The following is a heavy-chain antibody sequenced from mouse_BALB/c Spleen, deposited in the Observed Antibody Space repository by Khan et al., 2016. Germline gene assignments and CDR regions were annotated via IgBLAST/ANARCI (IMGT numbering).Heavy chain of an antibody. J-gene: IGHJ4*01. D-gene: IGHD2-3*01. Sequence: QVQLQQSGAELVRPGTSVKVSCKASGYAFTNYLREWVKQRPGQGLEWIGVINPGSGGTNYNEKFKGKATLTADKSSSTAYMQLSSLTSDDSALYFCARYDGNYYALDYWVQGTSVTVSS. CDR3: ARYDGNYYALDY. V-gene: IGHV1-54*01. CDR2: INPGSGGT. CDR1: GYAFTNYL.